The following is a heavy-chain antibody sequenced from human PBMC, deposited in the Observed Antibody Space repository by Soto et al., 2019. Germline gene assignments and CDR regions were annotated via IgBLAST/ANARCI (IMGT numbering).Heavy chain of an antibody. CDR2: ISSSGSTI. Sequence: GGSLRLSCAASGFTFSDYYMSWIRQAPGKGLEWVSYISSSGSTIYYADSVKGRFTISRDNAKNSLYLQMNSLRAEDTAVYYCARHRRYYDILTGYRYYYYLDGWDKGTTVTVSS. V-gene: IGHV3-11*01. CDR1: GFTFSDYY. CDR3: ARHRRYYDILTGYRYYYYLDG. D-gene: IGHD3-9*01. J-gene: IGHJ6*03.